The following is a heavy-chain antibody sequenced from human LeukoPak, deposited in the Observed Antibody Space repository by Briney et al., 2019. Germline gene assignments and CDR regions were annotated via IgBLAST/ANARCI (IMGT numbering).Heavy chain of an antibody. CDR3: AKGAYYDILTGYVSQGAWFDP. J-gene: IGHJ5*02. V-gene: IGHV3-23*01. CDR2: ISGSGGNT. D-gene: IGHD3-9*01. Sequence: GGSLRLSCAASGFTFSNYAMSWVRQAPGKGLEWVSGISGSGGNTYYADSVKGRFTMSRDNSKNTLYLQMNSLRAEDTAVYYCAKGAYYDILTGYVSQGAWFDPWGQGTLVTVSS. CDR1: GFTFSNYA.